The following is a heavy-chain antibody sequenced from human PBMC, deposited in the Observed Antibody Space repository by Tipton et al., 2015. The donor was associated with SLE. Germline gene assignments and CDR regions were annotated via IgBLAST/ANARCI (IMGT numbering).Heavy chain of an antibody. J-gene: IGHJ2*01. CDR3: ASGPIGVTSRYFDL. CDR2: IYYSGST. Sequence: TLSLTCTVSGGSISSSSYYWGWIRQPPGKGLEWIGSIYYSGSTYCNPSLKSRVTISVDTSKNQFSLKLSSVTAADTAVYYCASGPIGVTSRYFDLWGRGTLVTVSS. V-gene: IGHV4-39*07. D-gene: IGHD3-3*01. CDR1: GGSISSSSYY.